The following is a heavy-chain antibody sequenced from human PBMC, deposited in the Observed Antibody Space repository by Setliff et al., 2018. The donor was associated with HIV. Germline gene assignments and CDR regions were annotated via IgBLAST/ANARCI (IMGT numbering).Heavy chain of an antibody. CDR1: GGTFSSYA. CDR2: IIPIFGTA. Sequence: SVKVSCKASGGTFSSYAISWVRQAPGQGLEWMGGIIPIFGTANYAQKFQGRVTITADESTSTAYMELSSLRSEDTALYYCARGFCSGGSCYYFPPLDCWGQGTLVTVSS. D-gene: IGHD2-15*01. J-gene: IGHJ4*02. V-gene: IGHV1-69*13. CDR3: ARGFCSGGSCYYFPPLDC.